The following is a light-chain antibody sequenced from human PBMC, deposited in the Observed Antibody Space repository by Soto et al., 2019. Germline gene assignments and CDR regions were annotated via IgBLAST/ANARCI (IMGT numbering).Light chain of an antibody. CDR2: EVS. CDR3: SSYTSSSTPLV. J-gene: IGLJ1*01. V-gene: IGLV2-14*01. CDR1: SSDVGGYNY. Sequence: QSVLTQPASVSGSPGQSITISCTGTSSDVGGYNYVSWYQQHLGKAPKLMIYEVSNRPSGVSNRFSGSKSGNTASLTISGLQAEDEADYYCSSYTSSSTPLVFGTGTKVTVL.